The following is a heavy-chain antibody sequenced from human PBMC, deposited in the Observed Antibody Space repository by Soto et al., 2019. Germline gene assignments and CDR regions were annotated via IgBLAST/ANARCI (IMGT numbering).Heavy chain of an antibody. CDR3: VRGKDYGVYLDF. CDR1: GFTFATYT. V-gene: IGHV3-21*06. CDR2: IYGSGDST. D-gene: IGHD4-17*01. Sequence: PGGSLRLSCAASGFTFATYTMNWVRQAPGKGLEWVSGIYGSGDSTFYADSVQGRFIISRDNAKTSLYLQMNSLRAEDTAVYYCVRGKDYGVYLDFWGQGTPVTVAS. J-gene: IGHJ4*02.